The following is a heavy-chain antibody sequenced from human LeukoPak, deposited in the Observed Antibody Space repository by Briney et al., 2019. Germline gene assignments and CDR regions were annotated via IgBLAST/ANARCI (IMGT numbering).Heavy chain of an antibody. CDR3: ARTWYSSSWYYFDY. CDR2: IKPSGGST. Sequence: GASVKVSCKASGYTFTRYYMHWVRQAPGQGLEWMGIIKPSGGSTRYAQKFQGRVTMTWDTSTSTAYMELSRLRSDDTAVYYCARTWYSSSWYYFDYWGQGTLVTVSS. J-gene: IGHJ4*02. CDR1: GYTFTRYY. D-gene: IGHD6-13*01. V-gene: IGHV1-46*01.